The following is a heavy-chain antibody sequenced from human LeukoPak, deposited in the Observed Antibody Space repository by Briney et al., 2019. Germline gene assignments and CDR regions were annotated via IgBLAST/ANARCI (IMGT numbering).Heavy chain of an antibody. CDR1: GYSFTSYW. CDR2: IYPGDSDT. Sequence: GESLKISCKGSGYSFTSYWIGWVRQMPGKGLEWMGIIYPGDSDTRYSPSFQGQVTISADKSISTAYLQWSSLKASDTAMYYCARNRLGFLKGGKWQNLFDPWGQGTLVTVS. D-gene: IGHD3-16*01. J-gene: IGHJ5*02. V-gene: IGHV5-51*01. CDR3: ARNRLGFLKGGKWQNLFDP.